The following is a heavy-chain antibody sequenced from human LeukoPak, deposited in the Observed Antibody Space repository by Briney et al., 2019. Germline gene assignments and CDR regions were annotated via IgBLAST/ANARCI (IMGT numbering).Heavy chain of an antibody. CDR2: ITSSGGIT. Sequence: PGGSLRLSCAASGFTFNSHEMHWVRQAPGKGLDWVSYITSSGGITYYADSVKGRFTISRDNSKNTLYLQMNSLRVEDTAVYYCAKVIGGSSAYDALDIWGQGTMVTVSS. CDR1: GFTFNSHE. V-gene: IGHV3-48*03. J-gene: IGHJ3*02. CDR3: AKVIGGSSAYDALDI. D-gene: IGHD6-6*01.